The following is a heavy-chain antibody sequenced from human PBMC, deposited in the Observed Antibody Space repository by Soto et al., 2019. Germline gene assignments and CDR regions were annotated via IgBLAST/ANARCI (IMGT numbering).Heavy chain of an antibody. CDR1: EFTVSSNY. J-gene: IGHJ6*02. D-gene: IGHD3-3*01. V-gene: IGHV3-53*01. CDR3: ARWATDYEFWSGHYTSYTYYGTDV. CDR2: IDTAGRA. Sequence: EVQLVESGGGLIQPGGSLRVSCAASEFTVSSNYMTWVRQAPGKGLEWVSVIDTAGRANYAEYAKGRFTNSRDNSKNTLYLQMNSLRGVDTAVYYFARWATDYEFWSGHYTSYTYYGTDVWGQGTTFTVS.